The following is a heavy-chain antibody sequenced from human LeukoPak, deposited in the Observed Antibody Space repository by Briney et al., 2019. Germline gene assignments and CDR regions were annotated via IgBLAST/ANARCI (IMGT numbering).Heavy chain of an antibody. Sequence: PGGSLRLSCAASGFTFSTYGMSWVRQAPGKGLQWVSTIPSGGGTYYTDSVKGRFTISRDNSNNTLDLQMNSLRPDDTAVYYCATQDIWGQGILVTVSS. CDR2: IPSGGGT. D-gene: IGHD2-15*01. J-gene: IGHJ4*02. CDR3: ATQDI. CDR1: GFTFSTYG. V-gene: IGHV3-23*01.